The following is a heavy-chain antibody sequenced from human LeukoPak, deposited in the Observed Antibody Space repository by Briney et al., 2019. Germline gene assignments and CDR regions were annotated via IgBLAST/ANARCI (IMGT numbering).Heavy chain of an antibody. Sequence: ASVKVSCKASGYTFTSYYMHWVRQAPGQGLEWMGIINPSGGSTSYAQKFQGRVTMTRDTSTSTVYMELSSLRSEDTAVYYCARDKSPASITVPDYFDYWGQGTLVTVSS. D-gene: IGHD1-14*01. CDR1: GYTFTSYY. J-gene: IGHJ4*02. CDR2: INPSGGST. V-gene: IGHV1-46*01. CDR3: ARDKSPASITVPDYFDY.